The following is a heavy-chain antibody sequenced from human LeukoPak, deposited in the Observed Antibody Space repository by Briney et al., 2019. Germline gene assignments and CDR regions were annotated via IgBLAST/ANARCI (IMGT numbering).Heavy chain of an antibody. CDR3: ARFQMIVVVSYYYYGMDV. CDR1: GYTVTSYG. CDR2: ISAYNGNT. Sequence: ASVKVSCKDSGYTVTSYGISWVRQAPGQGLEWMGWISAYNGNTNYAQKLQGRVTMTTDTSTSTAYMELRSLRSDDTAVYYCARFQMIVVVSYYYYGMDVWGQGTTVTVSS. V-gene: IGHV1-18*01. D-gene: IGHD3-22*01. J-gene: IGHJ6*02.